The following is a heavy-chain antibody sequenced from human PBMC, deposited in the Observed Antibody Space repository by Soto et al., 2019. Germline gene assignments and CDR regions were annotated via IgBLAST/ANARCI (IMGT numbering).Heavy chain of an antibody. V-gene: IGHV3-48*02. D-gene: IGHD2-21*02. Sequence: HPGGSLRLSCAASGFTFSSYSMNWVRQAPGKGLEWVSYISSSSSTIYYADSVKGRFTISRDNAKNSLYLQMNSLSDEDTAVYYCARGEHIVVVTAILGAFDIWGQGTMVTVSS. CDR2: ISSSSSTI. CDR3: ARGEHIVVVTAILGAFDI. CDR1: GFTFSSYS. J-gene: IGHJ3*02.